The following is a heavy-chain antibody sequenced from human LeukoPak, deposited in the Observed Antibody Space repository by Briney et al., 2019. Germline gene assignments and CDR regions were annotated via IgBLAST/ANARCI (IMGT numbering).Heavy chain of an antibody. CDR2: IYYSGST. Sequence: SETLSLTCAVYGGSFSGYYWSWIRQPPGKGLEWIGSIYYSGSTYYNPSLKSRVTISVDTSKNQFSLKLSSVTAADTAVYYCARVSLAARPDYWGQGTLVTVSS. J-gene: IGHJ4*02. CDR3: ARVSLAARPDY. CDR1: GGSFSGYY. V-gene: IGHV4-34*01. D-gene: IGHD6-6*01.